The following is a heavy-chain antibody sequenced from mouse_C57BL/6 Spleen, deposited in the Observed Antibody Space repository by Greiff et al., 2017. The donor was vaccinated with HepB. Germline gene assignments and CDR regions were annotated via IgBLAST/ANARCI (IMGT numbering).Heavy chain of an antibody. CDR1: GYTFTSYW. V-gene: IGHV1-50*01. D-gene: IGHD1-1*01. CDR3: ARFLGTTVEDY. J-gene: IGHJ4*01. CDR2: IDPSDSYT. Sequence: QVQLKQPGAELVKPGASVKLSCKASGYTFTSYWMQWVKQRPGQGLEWIGEIDPSDSYTNYNQKFKGKATLTVDTSSSTAYMQLSSLTSEDSAVYYCARFLGTTVEDYWGQGTSVTVSS.